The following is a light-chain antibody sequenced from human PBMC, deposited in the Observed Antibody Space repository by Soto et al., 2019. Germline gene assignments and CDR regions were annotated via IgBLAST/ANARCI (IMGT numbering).Light chain of an antibody. CDR2: TSS. V-gene: IGKV1-5*03. Sequence: DIQMTQSPSTLSASVGDRVTITCRASQSITSWLAWYQQKPGKAPKLLIYTSSTLQSGVPSRFSSSGSATEFPLAISSLQPNDSATYYCQQYKDNWTLVQGTEVQIK. J-gene: IGKJ1*01. CDR3: QQYKDNWT. CDR1: QSITSW.